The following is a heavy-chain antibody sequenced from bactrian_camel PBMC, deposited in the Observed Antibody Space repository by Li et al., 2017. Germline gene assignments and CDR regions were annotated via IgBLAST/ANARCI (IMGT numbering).Heavy chain of an antibody. CDR1: GDTYTNYC. CDR2: EDSDGSI. Sequence: HVQLVESGGGSVQAGGSLSLSCVVSGDTYTNYCMGWFRQAPGKEREGVATEDSDGSIDYADSVKGRFTISKDNAKNTLHLQMNSLKPEDTAMYYCAAEGMSLWDGERVYCVESHYSFRGQGTQVTVS. V-gene: IGHV3S53*01. D-gene: IGHD4*01. CDR3: AAEGMSLWDGERVYCVESHYSF. J-gene: IGHJ4*01.